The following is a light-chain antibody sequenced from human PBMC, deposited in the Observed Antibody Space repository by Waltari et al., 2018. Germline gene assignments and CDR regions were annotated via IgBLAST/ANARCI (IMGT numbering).Light chain of an antibody. CDR1: QSVGTH. J-gene: IGKJ1*01. V-gene: IGKV3-15*01. CDR2: GAS. CDR3: QQGNSWPWT. Sequence: EIVMTQSPATLSVSPGERATLSCRASQSVGTHLAWYQQRPGQAPRLLIYGASTRATGITARFSGSGSGTDFILTISSLQSEDFAVYHCQQGNSWPWTFGQGTKVEIK.